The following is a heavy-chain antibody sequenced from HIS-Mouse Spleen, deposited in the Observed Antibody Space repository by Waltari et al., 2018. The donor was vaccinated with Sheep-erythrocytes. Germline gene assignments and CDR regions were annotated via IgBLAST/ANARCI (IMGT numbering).Heavy chain of an antibody. D-gene: IGHD3-3*01. CDR3: ARASIFGVVRGFDH. CDR2: ISSSSSYI. V-gene: IGHV3-21*01. CDR1: GFTFSSYR. Sequence: EVQLVESGGGLVKPGGSLRLSCAASGFTFSSYRRNWVRQAPGKGLEWVSSISSSSSYIYYADSVKGRFTISRDNAKKSLYLQMNSLRAEDTAVYYCARASIFGVVRGFDHWGQGTLVTVSS. J-gene: IGHJ4*02.